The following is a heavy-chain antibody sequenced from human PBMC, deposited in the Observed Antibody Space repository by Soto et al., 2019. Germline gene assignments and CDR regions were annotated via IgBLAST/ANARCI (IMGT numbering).Heavy chain of an antibody. CDR3: ARFDVVRYYDSSGLNWFDP. Sequence: GGSLRLSCAASGFTFSSYAMHWVRQAPGKGLEWVAVISYDGSNKYYADSVKGRFTISRDNSKNTLYLQMNSLRAEDTAVYYCARFDVVRYYDSSGLNWFDPWGQGTLVTVSS. CDR2: ISYDGSNK. CDR1: GFTFSSYA. D-gene: IGHD3-22*01. J-gene: IGHJ5*02. V-gene: IGHV3-30-3*01.